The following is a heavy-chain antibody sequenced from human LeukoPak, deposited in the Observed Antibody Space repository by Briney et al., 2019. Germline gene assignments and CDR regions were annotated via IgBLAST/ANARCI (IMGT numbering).Heavy chain of an antibody. J-gene: IGHJ4*02. CDR1: GFTFSSYA. CDR3: AKDPFDY. V-gene: IGHV3-30-3*01. CDR2: IRYDGSNK. Sequence: GRSLRLSCAASGFTFSSYAMHWVRQAPGKGLEWVAFIRYDGSNKYYADSVKGRFTISRGNSKNTLYLQMNSLRAEDTAVYYCAKDPFDYWGQGTLVTVSS.